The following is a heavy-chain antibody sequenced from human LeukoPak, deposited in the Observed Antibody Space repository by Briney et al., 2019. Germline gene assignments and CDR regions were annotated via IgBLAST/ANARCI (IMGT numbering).Heavy chain of an antibody. D-gene: IGHD3-9*01. CDR2: VDLEDGDT. Sequence: ASVKVSCKASGYTFNDYYIHWVQQAPRKGLEWMGRVDLEDGDTIYAEKFQGRVTRTAYTSTDTAFMDLSSLTSFDTAVYYCARGSRSFDWLRSYFDFWGQGTLVSVSP. CDR3: ARGSRSFDWLRSYFDF. V-gene: IGHV1-69-2*01. CDR1: GYTFNDYY. J-gene: IGHJ4*02.